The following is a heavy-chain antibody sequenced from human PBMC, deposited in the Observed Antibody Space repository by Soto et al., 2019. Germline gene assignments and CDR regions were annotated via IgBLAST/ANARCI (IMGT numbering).Heavy chain of an antibody. CDR1: GFTFSSYE. CDR2: ISSSGSTI. J-gene: IGHJ5*02. V-gene: IGHV3-48*03. D-gene: IGHD6-13*01. CDR3: ARDLSIAAAGVNWFDP. Sequence: SGGSLRLSCAASGFTFSSYEMNWVRQAPGKGLEWVSYISSSGSTIYYADSVKGRFTISRDNAKNSLYLQMNSLRDEDTAVYYCARDLSIAAAGVNWFDPWGQGTLVTVSS.